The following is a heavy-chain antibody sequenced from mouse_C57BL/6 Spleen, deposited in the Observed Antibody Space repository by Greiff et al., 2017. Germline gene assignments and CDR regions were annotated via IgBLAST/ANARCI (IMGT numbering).Heavy chain of an antibody. CDR1: GYTFTSYG. D-gene: IGHD1-1*01. V-gene: IGHV1-81*01. CDR3: ARDGSSSWYFDV. CDR2: IYPRSGNT. Sequence: VQLQQSGAELARPGASVKLSCKASGYTFTSYGISWVKQRTGQGLEWIGEIYPRSGNTYYNEKFKGKATLTADKSSSTAYMELRSLTSEDSAVYFCARDGSSSWYFDVWGTGTTVTVSS. J-gene: IGHJ1*03.